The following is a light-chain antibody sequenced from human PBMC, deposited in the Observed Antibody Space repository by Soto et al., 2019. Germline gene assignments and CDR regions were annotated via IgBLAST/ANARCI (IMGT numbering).Light chain of an antibody. CDR3: QQYNNSPET. CDR1: QSVNSN. J-gene: IGKJ1*01. V-gene: IGKV3-15*01. CDR2: GAS. Sequence: EIVMTQSPATLSVSPGERATLSCRASQSVNSNLAWYQQKHGQAPRLLIQGASTRATGIPARFSGSGSGTEFTLTISSLQSEDFAVYYCQQYNNSPETFGQGTKVEIK.